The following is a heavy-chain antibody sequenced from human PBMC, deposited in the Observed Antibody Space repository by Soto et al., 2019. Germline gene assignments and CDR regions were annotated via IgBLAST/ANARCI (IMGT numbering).Heavy chain of an antibody. J-gene: IGHJ4*01. CDR1: GYTFSFYG. CDR2: ISTYNGNT. CDR3: ARVGDYYDSSGYPHYFDY. V-gene: IGHV1-18*01. D-gene: IGHD3-22*01. Sequence: ASVKVSCKASGYTFSFYGFSWVRQAPGQGLEWMGWISTYNGNTNYAQKLQGRVAMTTDTSTSTAYMELRSLRSDDTAVYYCARVGDYYDSSGYPHYFDYWG.